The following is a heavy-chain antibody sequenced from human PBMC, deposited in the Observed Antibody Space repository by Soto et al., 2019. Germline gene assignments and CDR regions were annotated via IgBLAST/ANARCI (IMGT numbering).Heavy chain of an antibody. Sequence: EVQLVESGGGLAQPGGSLRLSCAASGFTFSSTWMTWVRQAPGKGLEWVANIKRDGSETHYVDSVKGRFTISRDNAKNSLYLQMNNLRAEDTAVYYCLRDYGYWGQGTLVTVSS. J-gene: IGHJ4*02. CDR1: GFTFSSTW. CDR2: IKRDGSET. CDR3: LRDYGY. V-gene: IGHV3-7*05. D-gene: IGHD3-10*01.